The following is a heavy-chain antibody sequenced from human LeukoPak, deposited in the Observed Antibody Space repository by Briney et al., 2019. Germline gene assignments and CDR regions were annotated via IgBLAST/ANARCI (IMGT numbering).Heavy chain of an antibody. CDR2: ISSSSSYI. V-gene: IGHV3-21*01. J-gene: IGHJ6*02. CDR3: AKVGDILTGYYHNYYYGMDV. CDR1: GFTFSSYS. Sequence: GGSLRLSCAASGFTFSSYSMNWVRQAPGKGLEWVSSISSSSSYIYYADSVKGRFTISRDNAKNSLYLQMNSLRAEDTAVYYCAKVGDILTGYYHNYYYGMDVWGQGTTVTVSS. D-gene: IGHD3-9*01.